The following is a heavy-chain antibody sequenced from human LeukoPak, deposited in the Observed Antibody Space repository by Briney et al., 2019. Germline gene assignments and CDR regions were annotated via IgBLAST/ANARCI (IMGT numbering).Heavy chain of an antibody. J-gene: IGHJ4*02. Sequence: GGSLRLSCAASGFTFSSYAMSWVRQAPGKGLEWVSAISGSGGSTYCADSVKGRFTISRDNSKNTLYLQMNGLRAEDTAVYYCARGGGYVEYWGQGTLVTVSS. D-gene: IGHD2-15*01. V-gene: IGHV3-23*01. CDR3: ARGGGYVEY. CDR1: GFTFSSYA. CDR2: ISGSGGST.